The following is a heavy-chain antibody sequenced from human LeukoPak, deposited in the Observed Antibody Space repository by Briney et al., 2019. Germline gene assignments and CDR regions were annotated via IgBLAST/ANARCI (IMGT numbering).Heavy chain of an antibody. CDR1: GGSISSSIHY. D-gene: IGHD2-15*01. CDR3: AREGIVVVVAATQDYWFDP. Sequence: PSETLSLTCTVSGGSISSSIHYWGWIRQPPGKGLEWIGEINHSGSTNYNPSLKSRVTISVDTSKNQFSLKLSSVTAADTAVYYCAREGIVVVVAATQDYWFDPWGQGTLVTVSS. CDR2: INHSGST. V-gene: IGHV4-39*07. J-gene: IGHJ5*02.